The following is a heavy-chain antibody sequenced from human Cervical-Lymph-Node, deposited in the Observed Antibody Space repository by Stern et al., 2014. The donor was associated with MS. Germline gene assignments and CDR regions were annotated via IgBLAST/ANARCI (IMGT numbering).Heavy chain of an antibody. D-gene: IGHD2/OR15-2a*01. CDR2: ITPIFGTT. CDR3: ARVYYFNSNGHYGMDV. Sequence: VQLVESGAEVKKPGSSVKVSCKASGGTFSSYAISWVRQAPGQGLEWMGRITPIFGTTNYADKFQGRVMMTADRATSTAYMELSSLTAEDTAVYYCARVYYFNSNGHYGMDVWGQGTMVTVS. J-gene: IGHJ6*02. CDR1: GGTFSSYA. V-gene: IGHV1-69*06.